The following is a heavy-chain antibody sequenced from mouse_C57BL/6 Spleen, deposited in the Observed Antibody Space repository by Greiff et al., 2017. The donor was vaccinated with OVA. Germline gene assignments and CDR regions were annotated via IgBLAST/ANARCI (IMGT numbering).Heavy chain of an antibody. CDR3: ARRYYGSSSDWYFDV. D-gene: IGHD1-1*01. CDR1: GYTFTSYW. CDR2: IDPSDSYT. J-gene: IGHJ1*03. Sequence: VQLQQPGAELVRPGTSVKLSCKASGYTFTSYWMHWVKQRPGQGLEWIGVIDPSDSYTNYNQKFKGQATLTVDTSSSTAYMQLSSLTSEDSAVYYCARRYYGSSSDWYFDVWGTGTTVTVSS. V-gene: IGHV1-59*01.